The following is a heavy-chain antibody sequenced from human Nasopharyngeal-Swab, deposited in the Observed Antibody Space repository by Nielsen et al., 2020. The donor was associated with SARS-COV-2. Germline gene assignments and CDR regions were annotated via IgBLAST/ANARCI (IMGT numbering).Heavy chain of an antibody. CDR3: ARDPTPTGASVLYYYYYGMDV. V-gene: IGHV1-46*01. Sequence: WVRQAPGQGLEWMGIINPSGGSTSYAQKFQGRVTMTRDTSTSTVCMELSSLRSEDTAVYYCARDPTPTGASVLYYYYYGMDVWGQGTTVTVSS. D-gene: IGHD4/OR15-4a*01. J-gene: IGHJ6*02. CDR2: INPSGGST.